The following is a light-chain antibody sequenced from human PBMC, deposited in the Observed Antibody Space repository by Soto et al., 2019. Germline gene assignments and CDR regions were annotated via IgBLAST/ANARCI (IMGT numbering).Light chain of an antibody. J-gene: IGKJ1*01. V-gene: IGKV3-20*01. Sequence: EIVLTQSPGTLSLSPGERATLSCRASQSVRSSYLAWYQQKLGQAPRLLIYGVSNRATGIPDRFSGSVSGTDFTLTISRLESEDFAVYYCQQYGTSPRTFVQGTKVEIK. CDR3: QQYGTSPRT. CDR1: QSVRSSY. CDR2: GVS.